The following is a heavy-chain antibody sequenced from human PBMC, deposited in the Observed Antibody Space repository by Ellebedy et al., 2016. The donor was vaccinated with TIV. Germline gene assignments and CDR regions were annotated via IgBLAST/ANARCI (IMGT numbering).Heavy chain of an antibody. Sequence: ASVKVSCKASGYTFTSYGISWVRQAPGQGLEWMGRIIPILGIANYAQKFQGRVTITADKSTSTAYMELSSLRSEDTAVYYCARDSGNPVPLDVWGQGTLVTVSS. CDR2: IIPILGIA. CDR1: GYTFTSYG. CDR3: ARDSGNPVPLDV. D-gene: IGHD4-23*01. J-gene: IGHJ4*02. V-gene: IGHV1-69*04.